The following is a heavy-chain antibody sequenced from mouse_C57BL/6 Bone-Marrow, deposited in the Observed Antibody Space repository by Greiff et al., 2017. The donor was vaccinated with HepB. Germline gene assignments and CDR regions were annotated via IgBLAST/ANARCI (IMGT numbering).Heavy chain of an antibody. D-gene: IGHD2-3*01. CDR3: AIYDSIDY. CDR1: GYAFSSSW. Sequence: QVQLQQSGPELVKPGASVKISCKASGYAFSSSWMNWVKQRPGKGLEWIGRIYPGDGDANYNGKFKGKATLTADKSSSTAYMQLSSLTSEDSAVYFCAIYDSIDYWGQGTTLTVSS. V-gene: IGHV1-82*01. CDR2: IYPGDGDA. J-gene: IGHJ2*01.